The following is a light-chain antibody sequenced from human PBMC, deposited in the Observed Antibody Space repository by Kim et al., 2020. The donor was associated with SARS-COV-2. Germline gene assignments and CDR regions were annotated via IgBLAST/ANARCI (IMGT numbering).Light chain of an antibody. V-gene: IGLV7-46*01. CDR3: LLYYSGPRV. CDR1: TGDVTGGHY. CDR2: DVS. J-gene: IGLJ3*02. Sequence: PRETVTLTCASSTGDVTGGHYPYWFQQKPGQAPTTLIYDVSNKRSWTPARFSGSLLGGKAALTLSGAQPEDEAEYYCLLYYSGPRVFGGGTQLTVL.